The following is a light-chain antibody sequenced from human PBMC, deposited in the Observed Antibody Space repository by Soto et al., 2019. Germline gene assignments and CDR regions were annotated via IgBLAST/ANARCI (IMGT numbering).Light chain of an antibody. CDR3: QQYGSSPWT. J-gene: IGKJ1*01. CDR1: QGIGNA. CDR2: GAS. Sequence: QMNRSPSSLSAAVGDRVTISCRASQGIGNALGWYQQKPGKPPKVLIYGASSRATGIPDRFSVSGSGTDFTLTISRLEPEDFAVYYCQQYGSSPWTFGQGTKVDIK. V-gene: IGKV1-NL1*01.